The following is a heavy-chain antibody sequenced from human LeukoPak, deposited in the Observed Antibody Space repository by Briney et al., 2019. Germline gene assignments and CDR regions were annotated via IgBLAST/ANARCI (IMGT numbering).Heavy chain of an antibody. CDR2: INDRGST. Sequence: PSETLSLTCGVAGGSVSDSSWSWVRQPAGKGLQWIGEINDRGSTDYDPSLQSRITISVDASKNQLSLTLTSVTAADTAVYYCARAVAGEMGASYWGQGTLVTVSS. V-gene: IGHV4-34*10. J-gene: IGHJ4*02. CDR1: GGSVSDSS. D-gene: IGHD6-19*01. CDR3: ARAVAGEMGASY.